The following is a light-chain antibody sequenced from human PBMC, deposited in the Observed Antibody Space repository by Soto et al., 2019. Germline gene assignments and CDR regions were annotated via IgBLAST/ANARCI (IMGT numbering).Light chain of an antibody. CDR2: DND. CDR1: SSNVGNNY. J-gene: IGLJ3*02. Sequence: QSVLTQPPSVSAAPGQKVTISCSGSSSNVGNNYVSWYQQLPGTAPKLLIYDNDKRPSGIPDRFSGSKSGTSATLGITGLQTGEEADYYCTTWDSSLSALVFGGGTKLTVL. CDR3: TTWDSSLSALV. V-gene: IGLV1-51*01.